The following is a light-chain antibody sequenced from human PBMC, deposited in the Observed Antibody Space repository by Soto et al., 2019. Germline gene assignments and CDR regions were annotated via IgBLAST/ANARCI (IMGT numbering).Light chain of an antibody. CDR2: GAS. Sequence: EIVMTQSPATLSVSPGERATLSCRASQSVSSNLAWYQQKPGQAPRLLIYGASTRATGIPARFSGSGSGTQFTHTLSSLQSEDFAVYYCQQYNNWPPRTFGQGTKVEIK. V-gene: IGKV3-15*01. CDR3: QQYNNWPPRT. CDR1: QSVSSN. J-gene: IGKJ1*01.